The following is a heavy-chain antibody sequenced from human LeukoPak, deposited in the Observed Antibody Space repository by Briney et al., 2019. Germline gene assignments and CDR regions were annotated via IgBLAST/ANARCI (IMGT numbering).Heavy chain of an antibody. CDR2: INPSGGST. CDR1: GYTFTSYY. D-gene: IGHD3-10*01. Sequence: AASVKVSCKASGYTFTSYYMHCVRQAPGQGLEWMGIINPSGGSTSYAQKFQGRVTMTRDTSTSTVYMELSSLRSEDTAVYYCARGRRITMVRGVIITYSFDYWGQGTLVTVSS. V-gene: IGHV1-46*01. CDR3: ARGRRITMVRGVIITYSFDY. J-gene: IGHJ4*02.